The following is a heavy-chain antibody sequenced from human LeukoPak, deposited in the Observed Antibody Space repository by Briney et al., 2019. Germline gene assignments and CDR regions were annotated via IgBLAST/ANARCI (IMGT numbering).Heavy chain of an antibody. CDR3: ARHHGYSYGRIEY. J-gene: IGHJ4*02. D-gene: IGHD5-18*01. V-gene: IGHV4-39*01. CDR1: GVSISSPGYY. Sequence: SETLSLTCTVSGVSISSPGYYWGWIRQPPEKGLEGIGSMYYSGATYYNPSLKSRVTISVDTSKNQFSLKLSSVTAEDTAVYYCARHHGYSYGRIEYWGQGTLVTVSS. CDR2: MYYSGAT.